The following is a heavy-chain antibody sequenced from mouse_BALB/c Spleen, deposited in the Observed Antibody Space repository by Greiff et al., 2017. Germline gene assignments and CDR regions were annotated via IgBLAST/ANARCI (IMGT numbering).Heavy chain of an antibody. CDR2: IYPGDGDT. J-gene: IGHJ4*01. Sequence: QVQLQQSGPELVKPGASVKISCKASGYAFSSSWMNWVKQRPGQGLEWIGRIYPGDGDTNYNGKFKGKATLTADKSSSTAYMQLSSLTSVDSAVYFCARLGVSYYAMDYWGQGTSVTVSS. D-gene: IGHD3-3*01. V-gene: IGHV1-82*01. CDR1: GYAFSSSW. CDR3: ARLGVSYYAMDY.